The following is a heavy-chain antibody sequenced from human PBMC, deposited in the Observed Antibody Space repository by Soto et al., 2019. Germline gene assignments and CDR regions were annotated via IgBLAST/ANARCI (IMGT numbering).Heavy chain of an antibody. CDR3: ARDRATVVTGPHFDY. J-gene: IGHJ4*02. CDR1: GFTFSSYA. CDR2: ISYDGSNK. D-gene: IGHD4-17*01. Sequence: QVQLVESGGGVVQPGRSLRLSCAASGFTFSSYAMHWVRQAPGKGLEWVAVISYDGSNKYYADSVKGRFTISRDNSKNTLYLQMNSLRAEDTAVYYCARDRATVVTGPHFDYWGQGTLVTVS. V-gene: IGHV3-30-3*01.